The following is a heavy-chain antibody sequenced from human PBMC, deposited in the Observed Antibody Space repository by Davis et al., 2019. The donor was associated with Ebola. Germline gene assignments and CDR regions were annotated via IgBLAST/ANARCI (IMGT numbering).Heavy chain of an antibody. Sequence: GESPNLPRKCPGYSFTTYWISWLRQMPGKGLEWMGRIDPSDSYTNYSPSFQGHVTISADKSISTAYLQWSSLKASDTAMYYCASQPYYYYGMDVWGQGTTVTVSS. J-gene: IGHJ6*02. D-gene: IGHD2-2*01. CDR1: GYSFTTYW. CDR3: ASQPYYYYGMDV. CDR2: IDPSDSYT. V-gene: IGHV5-10-1*01.